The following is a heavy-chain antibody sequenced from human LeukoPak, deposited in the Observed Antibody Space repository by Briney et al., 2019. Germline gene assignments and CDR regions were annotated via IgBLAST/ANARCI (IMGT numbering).Heavy chain of an antibody. J-gene: IGHJ4*02. CDR2: IKQDGSQK. CDR1: GFPFSSYW. V-gene: IGHV3-7*01. D-gene: IGHD7-27*01. CDR3: ARENWANDY. Sequence: GGSLRLSCAASGFPFSSYWVTWVRQAPGKGLEWVANIKQDGSQKYYVDSVKGRFTISRDNAKNSLYLQMNSLKAEDTAVYYCARENWANDYWGQGTLVTVSS.